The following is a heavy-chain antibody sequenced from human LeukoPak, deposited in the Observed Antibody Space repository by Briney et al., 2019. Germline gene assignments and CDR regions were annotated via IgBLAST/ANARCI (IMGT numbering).Heavy chain of an antibody. Sequence: GGSLRLSCAASGFTFDDYAMHWVRQAPGKGLEWVSSISSSSSYIYYADSVKGRFTISRDNAKNSLYLQMNSLRAEDTAVYYCARDSARFFDYWGQGTLVTVSS. V-gene: IGHV3-21*01. CDR3: ARDSARFFDY. D-gene: IGHD3-3*01. CDR2: ISSSSSYI. J-gene: IGHJ4*02. CDR1: GFTFDDYA.